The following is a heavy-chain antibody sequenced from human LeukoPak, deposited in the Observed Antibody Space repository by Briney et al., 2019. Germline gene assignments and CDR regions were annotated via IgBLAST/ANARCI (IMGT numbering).Heavy chain of an antibody. CDR1: GFTFSNYA. Sequence: QPGGSLRLSCAVSGFTFSNYAMTWVRQAPGKGLDWVSAVSVSAGSTYYADSVKGRFTTSRDNSKNTLYLQMNSLTAEDTAVYYCAKDLLRFDSWGQGTLVTVSS. J-gene: IGHJ5*01. CDR2: VSVSAGST. CDR3: AKDLLRFDS. V-gene: IGHV3-23*01.